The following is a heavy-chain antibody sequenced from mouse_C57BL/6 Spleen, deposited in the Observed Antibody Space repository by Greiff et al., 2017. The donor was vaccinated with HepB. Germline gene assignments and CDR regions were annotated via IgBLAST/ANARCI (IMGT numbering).Heavy chain of an antibody. V-gene: IGHV5-16*01. D-gene: IGHD1-1*01. J-gene: IGHJ2*01. Sequence: EVQLVESEGGLVQPGSSMKLSCTASGFTFSDYYMAWVRQVPEKGLEWVANINYDGSSTYYLDSLKSRFIISRDNAKNILYLQMSSLKSEDTATYYCAREGNYGSSYPYFDYWGQGTTLTVSS. CDR2: INYDGSST. CDR1: GFTFSDYY. CDR3: AREGNYGSSYPYFDY.